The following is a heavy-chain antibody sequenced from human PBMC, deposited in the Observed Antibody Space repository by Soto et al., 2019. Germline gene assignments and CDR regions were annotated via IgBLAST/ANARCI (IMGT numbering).Heavy chain of an antibody. V-gene: IGHV5-51*01. CDR2: IYPGDSDT. Sequence: GESLKISCKGSGYSFTSYWIGWVRQMPGKGLEWMGIIYPGDSDTKYSPSFQGQVTISADKSISTAYLQWSSLKASDTAMYYCARQGFSITGTTDYYYYMDVWGKGTTVTVSS. CDR1: GYSFTSYW. CDR3: ARQGFSITGTTDYYYYMDV. J-gene: IGHJ6*03. D-gene: IGHD1-20*01.